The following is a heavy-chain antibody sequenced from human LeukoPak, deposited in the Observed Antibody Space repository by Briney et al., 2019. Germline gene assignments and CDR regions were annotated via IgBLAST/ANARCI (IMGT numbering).Heavy chain of an antibody. Sequence: ASVKASCKASGYTFTGYYMHWVRQAPGHGLEWMGWINPNSGGTNYAQKFQGRVTMTRDTSISTAYMELSRLRSDDTAVYYCARDGGYCSSTSCPGDYWGQGTLVTVSS. V-gene: IGHV1-2*02. J-gene: IGHJ4*02. D-gene: IGHD2-2*01. CDR2: INPNSGGT. CDR1: GYTFTGYY. CDR3: ARDGGYCSSTSCPGDY.